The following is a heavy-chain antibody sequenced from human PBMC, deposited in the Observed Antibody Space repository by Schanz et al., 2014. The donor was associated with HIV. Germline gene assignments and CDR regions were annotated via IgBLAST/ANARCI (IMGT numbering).Heavy chain of an antibody. CDR1: GGTFSNYA. Sequence: QVQLVQSGAEVKKPGASVKVSCKASGGTFSNYAINWVRQAPGQGLEWMGWINPNSGGTNYAQKFQGRVTMTRDTSISTAYMELSRLRSDDTAVYYCARVGRAYYYDSSGGIDYWGQGTLVTVSS. D-gene: IGHD3-22*01. CDR2: INPNSGGT. CDR3: ARVGRAYYYDSSGGIDY. J-gene: IGHJ4*02. V-gene: IGHV1-2*02.